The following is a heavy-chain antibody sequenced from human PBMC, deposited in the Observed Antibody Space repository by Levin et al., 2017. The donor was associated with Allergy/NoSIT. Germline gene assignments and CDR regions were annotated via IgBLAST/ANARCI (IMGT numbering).Heavy chain of an antibody. CDR2: VYYTGAT. CDR1: GGSIINYY. Sequence: TSSETLSLTCSVSGGSIINYYWNWIRQSPEKGLEWIGYVYYTGATSYNPSLKSRVTMSLDTTKSQFSLKLTSVTAADTAVYFCARSNWNFPFDYWGQGSRVTVSS. D-gene: IGHD1-20*01. V-gene: IGHV4-59*13. CDR3: ARSNWNFPFDY. J-gene: IGHJ4*02.